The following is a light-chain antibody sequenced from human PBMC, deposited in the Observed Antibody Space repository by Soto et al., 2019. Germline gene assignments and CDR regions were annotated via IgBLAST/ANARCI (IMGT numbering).Light chain of an antibody. J-gene: IGKJ1*01. CDR3: QQYGMLGA. Sequence: IVAKNSSGTVSLFKGERAIXSCIASQSVSNNSLAWYQQKPFQSPSLLLYVASNITTVIPDRFSRSGSGTDFTLTISRLEPEGFAVYYLQQYGMLGAFGQVTKVDIK. CDR1: QSVSNNS. V-gene: IGKV3-20*01. CDR2: VAS.